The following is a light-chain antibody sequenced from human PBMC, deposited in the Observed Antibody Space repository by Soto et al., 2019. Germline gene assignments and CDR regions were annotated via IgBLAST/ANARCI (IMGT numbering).Light chain of an antibody. Sequence: DIQMTQSPSTLSASVGDRVTITCRASQSISSWLAWYQQKPGKAPKLLIYDASSLQSGVPSRFSGSGSGTDFTLTISSLQPEDFATYYCQQSYSLFTFGPGTKVDIK. V-gene: IGKV1-5*01. CDR1: QSISSW. CDR3: QQSYSLFT. J-gene: IGKJ3*01. CDR2: DAS.